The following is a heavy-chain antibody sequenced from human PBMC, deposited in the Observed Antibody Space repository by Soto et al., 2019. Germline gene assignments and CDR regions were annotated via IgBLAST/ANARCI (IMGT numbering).Heavy chain of an antibody. CDR3: ARAGYSYETGYYFDS. CDR2: IYYTGST. D-gene: IGHD5-18*01. CDR1: GGSISNYY. Sequence: QVQLQESGPGLVKPSETLSLTCTVSGGSISNYYWSWIRQPPGKGLEWIGFIYYTGSTNYIPSLKGRRTMSLNTSRNQFSLNLRSVTAADTAVDYCARAGYSYETGYYFDSWGQGTLVTVSS. J-gene: IGHJ4*02. V-gene: IGHV4-59*01.